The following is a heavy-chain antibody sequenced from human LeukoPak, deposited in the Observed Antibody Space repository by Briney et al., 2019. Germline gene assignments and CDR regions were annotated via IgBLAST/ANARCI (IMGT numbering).Heavy chain of an antibody. Sequence: SVKVSCKASGGTFSSYAISWVRQAPGQGLEWMGGITPIFGTANYAQKFQDRVTITADESTSTAYMELSSLRSEDTAVYYCAKPYYDSSGYYIGPAFDYWGQGTLVTVSS. CDR2: ITPIFGTA. CDR1: GGTFSSYA. V-gene: IGHV1-69*13. J-gene: IGHJ4*02. CDR3: AKPYYDSSGYYIGPAFDY. D-gene: IGHD3-22*01.